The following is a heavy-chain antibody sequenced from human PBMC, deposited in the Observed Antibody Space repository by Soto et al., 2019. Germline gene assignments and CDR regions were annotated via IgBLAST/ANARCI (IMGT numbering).Heavy chain of an antibody. CDR3: AKDSQWLVQSFDY. CDR2: ISYDGSNK. J-gene: IGHJ4*02. Sequence: GGSLRLSCAASGFTFSSYGMHWVRQAPGKGLEWVAVISYDGSNKYYADSVKGRFTISRDNSKNTLYLQMNSLRAEDTAVYYCAKDSQWLVQSFDYWGQGTLVTVSS. D-gene: IGHD6-19*01. V-gene: IGHV3-30*18. CDR1: GFTFSSYG.